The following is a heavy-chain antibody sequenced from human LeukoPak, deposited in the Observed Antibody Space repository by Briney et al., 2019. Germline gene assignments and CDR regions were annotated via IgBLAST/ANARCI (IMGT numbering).Heavy chain of an antibody. CDR3: ARAYAKNWFDP. CDR1: GGSISSGGYY. D-gene: IGHD4-17*01. Sequence: SETPSLTCTVSGGSISSGGYYWSWIRQHPGKGLEWIGYIYYSGSTYYNPSLKSRVTLSVDTSKNQFSLKLSSVTAADTAVYYCARAYAKNWFDPWGQGTLVTVSS. J-gene: IGHJ5*02. V-gene: IGHV4-31*03. CDR2: IYYSGST.